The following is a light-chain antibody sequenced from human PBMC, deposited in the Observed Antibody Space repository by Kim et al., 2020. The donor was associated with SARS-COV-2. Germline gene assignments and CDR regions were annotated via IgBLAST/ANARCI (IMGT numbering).Light chain of an antibody. J-gene: IGKJ4*01. V-gene: IGKV4-1*01. CDR1: QSVLYYSNNKNY. Sequence: ATINCKSSQSVLYYSNNKNYLAWYQQKSGQPPKLLIYWASTRESGVPDRFSGSGSGTDFTLTISSLQTEDVAVYYCQQYLGSPLTFGGGTKVDIK. CDR2: WAS. CDR3: QQYLGSPLT.